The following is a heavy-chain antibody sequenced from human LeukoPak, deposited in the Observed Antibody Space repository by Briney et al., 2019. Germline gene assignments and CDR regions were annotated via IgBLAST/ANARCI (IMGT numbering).Heavy chain of an antibody. CDR1: GGTFSSYA. Sequence: SVKVSCKASGGTFSSYAISWVRQAPGQGLEWMGGIIPIFGTANYAQKFQGRVTITTDESTSTAYMELSSLRSEDTAVYYCARGGCSSTSCYTGSDYYHYMDVWGKGTTVTVSS. D-gene: IGHD2-2*02. V-gene: IGHV1-69*05. CDR2: IIPIFGTA. CDR3: ARGGCSSTSCYTGSDYYHYMDV. J-gene: IGHJ6*03.